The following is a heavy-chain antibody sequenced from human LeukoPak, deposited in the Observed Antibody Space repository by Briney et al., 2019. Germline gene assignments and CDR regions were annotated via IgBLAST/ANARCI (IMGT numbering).Heavy chain of an antibody. CDR3: ARDRGSTFDY. Sequence: PGGSLRLSCAASGSTFDDYGMSQVRQPPGKGLVWVSSINSGGSSTTYADSVKGRFTISRDNAKNTLYLQMNSLRAEDTAVYYCARDRGSTFDYWGQGTLVTVSS. CDR1: GSTFDDYG. V-gene: IGHV3-74*01. CDR2: INSGGSST. D-gene: IGHD3-10*01. J-gene: IGHJ4*02.